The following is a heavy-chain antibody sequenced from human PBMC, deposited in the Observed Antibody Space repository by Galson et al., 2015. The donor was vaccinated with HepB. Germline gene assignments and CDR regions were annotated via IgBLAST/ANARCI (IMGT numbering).Heavy chain of an antibody. Sequence: SLRLSCAASGFTFSMYWMTWVRQAPGKGLEWVANINQDGSAEYNVDSVKGRFTISRDNAKNSLYLQMNSLRAEDTAVYYCATTSTHDYGDDRGLGYWGQGALVTVSS. CDR1: GFTFSMYW. CDR2: INQDGSAE. V-gene: IGHV3-7*01. J-gene: IGHJ4*02. D-gene: IGHD4-17*01. CDR3: ATTSTHDYGDDRGLGY.